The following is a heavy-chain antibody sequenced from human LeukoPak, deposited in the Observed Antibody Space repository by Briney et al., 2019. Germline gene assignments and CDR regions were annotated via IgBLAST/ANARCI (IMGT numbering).Heavy chain of an antibody. CDR1: GFTFSSYS. J-gene: IGHJ4*02. Sequence: GGSLRLSCAASGFTFSSYSMNWVRQAPGKGLEWVSSINSRGSGEYYADSVKGRFTISRDNAKNSLYLQMNSLRAEDTAVYYCAREGSIVPHQDLDYWGQGTLVTVSS. CDR2: INSRGSGE. D-gene: IGHD2-8*01. CDR3: AREGSIVPHQDLDY. V-gene: IGHV3-21*01.